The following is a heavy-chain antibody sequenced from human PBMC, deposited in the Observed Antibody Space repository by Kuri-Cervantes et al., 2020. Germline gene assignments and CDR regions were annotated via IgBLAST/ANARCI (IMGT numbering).Heavy chain of an antibody. Sequence: ASVKVSCKASGYTFTSYGISWVRQAPGHWLEWIGWINSDTVNTKYAQKVHMRVTMTMDTSTSTAYMELRSLRSDDTAVYYCARLYCRCGDCFAFDTWGQGTQVTVSS. CDR3: ARLYCRCGDCFAFDT. J-gene: IGHJ4*02. D-gene: IGHD2-21*02. CDR1: GYTFTSYG. V-gene: IGHV1-18*01. CDR2: INSDTVNT.